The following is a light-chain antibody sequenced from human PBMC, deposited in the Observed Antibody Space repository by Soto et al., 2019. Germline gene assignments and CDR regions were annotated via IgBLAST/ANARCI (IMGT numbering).Light chain of an antibody. CDR1: SSNIGSNS. CDR3: AAWDDSLSGVV. J-gene: IGLJ2*01. Sequence: QSVLTQPPSASGTPGQRVTISCSGSSSNIGSNSVYWYQQLPGTAPKLLIYRNNQRPSGVPDRFSGSKSGTSASLAISGLRSEDEADYYCAAWDDSLSGVVFGGGTKLTV. CDR2: RNN. V-gene: IGLV1-47*01.